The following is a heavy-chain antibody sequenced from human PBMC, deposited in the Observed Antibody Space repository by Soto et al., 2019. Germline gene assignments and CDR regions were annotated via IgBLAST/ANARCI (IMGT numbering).Heavy chain of an antibody. CDR3: ARDGSGYDFWSGPYFFDY. CDR2: IYYNGHT. V-gene: IGHV4-59*01. Sequence: SETLSLTCTVSGGSISTYYWSWIRQPPGKGLEWIGYIYYNGHTNYNPSLESRVTISLDTSKSQFSLKLSSVSAADTAVYYCARDGSGYDFWSGPYFFDYWGPGTLVTVSS. CDR1: GGSISTYY. J-gene: IGHJ4*02. D-gene: IGHD3-3*01.